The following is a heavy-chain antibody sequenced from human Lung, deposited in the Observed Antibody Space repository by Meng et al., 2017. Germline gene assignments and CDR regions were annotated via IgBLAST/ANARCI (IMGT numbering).Heavy chain of an antibody. D-gene: IGHD6-19*01. J-gene: IGHJ4*02. V-gene: IGHV1-2*06. Sequence: QAQLVQSGAEVKKPGASVKVSCKASGYTFIDYYMHWVRQAPGQGPEWMGRINPNSGGADYAQKFQGGVTMTRDKSISTAYMELTRLRSDDTAVYYCAREQQWLVQDFDSWGQGTLVTVSS. CDR1: GYTFIDYY. CDR3: AREQQWLVQDFDS. CDR2: INPNSGGA.